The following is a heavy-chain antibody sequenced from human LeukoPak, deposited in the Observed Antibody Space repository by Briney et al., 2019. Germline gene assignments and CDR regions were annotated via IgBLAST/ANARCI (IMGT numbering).Heavy chain of an antibody. CDR2: TYYRSKWYT. CDR3: ARDNAVAGSRLGY. Sequence: SQTLSLTCAISGDSVSSNIAAWNWIRQSPSRGLEWLGRTYYRSKWYTDYALSVKSRITINPDTSKNQFSLQLNSVTPEDTAVYYCARDNAVAGSRLGYWGQGALVTVSS. D-gene: IGHD3-22*01. J-gene: IGHJ4*02. V-gene: IGHV6-1*01. CDR1: GDSVSSNIAA.